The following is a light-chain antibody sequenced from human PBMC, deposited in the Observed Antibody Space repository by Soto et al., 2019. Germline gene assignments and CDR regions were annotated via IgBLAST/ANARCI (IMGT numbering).Light chain of an antibody. V-gene: IGLV1-44*01. CDR1: GSNIGSNA. CDR3: NSYTNLFTVRAV. Sequence: QSVLTQPPSASGTPGQRVTISCSGSGSNIGSNAVNWYQQLPGAAPKLLIYNTNQRPSGVPDRFSGSRSGTSASLAISGLQSEDEADYYCNSYTNLFTVRAVFGTGTKLTVL. J-gene: IGLJ1*01. CDR2: NTN.